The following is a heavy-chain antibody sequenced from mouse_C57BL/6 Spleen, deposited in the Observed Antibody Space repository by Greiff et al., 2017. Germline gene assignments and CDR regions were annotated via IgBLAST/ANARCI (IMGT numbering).Heavy chain of an antibody. CDR1: GYTFTDYY. CDR3: ARGGYGNYVEGMDY. Sequence: VQLQQSGPELVKPGASVKISCKASGYTFTDYYMNWVKQSHGKSLEWIGDINPNNGGTSYNQKFKGKATLTVDKSSSTAYMELRSLTSEDSAVYYCARGGYGNYVEGMDYWGQGTSVTVSS. J-gene: IGHJ4*01. V-gene: IGHV1-26*01. CDR2: INPNNGGT. D-gene: IGHD2-1*01.